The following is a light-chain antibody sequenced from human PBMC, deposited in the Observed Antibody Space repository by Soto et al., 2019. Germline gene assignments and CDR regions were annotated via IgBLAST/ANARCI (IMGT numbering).Light chain of an antibody. CDR1: QSIGTH. J-gene: IGKJ1*01. CDR3: QQSHISPLT. V-gene: IGKV1-39*01. CDR2: LTS. Sequence: DIQMTQSPSSLSASVGDRVTITCRASQSIGTHLNWYQQKPGQAPKLLLYLTSSFQSGVPSRFSGSGSGTDFTLTIRVLEPEDFATYYCQQSHISPLTFGQGTKVEIQ.